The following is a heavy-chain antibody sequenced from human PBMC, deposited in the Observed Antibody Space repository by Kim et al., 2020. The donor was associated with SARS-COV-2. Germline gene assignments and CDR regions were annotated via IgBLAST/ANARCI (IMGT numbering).Heavy chain of an antibody. J-gene: IGHJ4*02. Sequence: SETLSLTCTVSGGSISSGGYYWSWIRQHPGKGLEWIGYIYYSGSTYYNPSLKSRVTISVDTSKNQFSLKLSSVTAADTAVYYCARGTGGSYFLLGRGYYFDYWGQGTLVTVSS. D-gene: IGHD1-26*01. CDR3: ARGTGGSYFLLGRGYYFDY. CDR2: IYYSGST. CDR1: GGSISSGGYY. V-gene: IGHV4-31*03.